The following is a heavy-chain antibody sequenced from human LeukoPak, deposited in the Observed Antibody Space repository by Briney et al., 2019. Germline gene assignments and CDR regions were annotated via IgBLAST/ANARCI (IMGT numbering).Heavy chain of an antibody. CDR2: INSDGSST. CDR1: GFTFSSYW. V-gene: IGHV3-74*01. J-gene: IGHJ4*02. CDR3: ARDHRITIFGVVHIPSY. D-gene: IGHD3-3*01. Sequence: GGTLRLSCAASGFTFSSYWMHWVRQAPGKGLVWVSRINSDGSSTSYADSVKGRFTISRDNAKNTLYLQMNSLRAEDTAVYYCARDHRITIFGVVHIPSYWGQGTLVTVSS.